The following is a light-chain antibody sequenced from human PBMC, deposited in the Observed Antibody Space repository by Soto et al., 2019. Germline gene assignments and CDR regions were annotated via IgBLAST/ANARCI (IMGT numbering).Light chain of an antibody. CDR1: SSDVGGYNY. J-gene: IGLJ1*01. Sequence: QSVLPQPRSVSGSPGQSVTISCTGTSSDVGGYNYVSWYQQHPGKAPKLMIYDVSKRPSGVPDRFSGSKSGNTASLTISGLQAEDEAVYYCCSYAGSYNYVFGTGTKVS. CDR3: CSYAGSYNYV. CDR2: DVS. V-gene: IGLV2-11*01.